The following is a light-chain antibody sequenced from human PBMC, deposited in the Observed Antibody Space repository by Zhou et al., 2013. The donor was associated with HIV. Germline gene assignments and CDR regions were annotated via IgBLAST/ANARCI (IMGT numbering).Light chain of an antibody. CDR1: QGISNY. V-gene: IGKV1-27*01. CDR3: QKYDRAPFT. Sequence: DIQMTQSPSSLSASVGDKVTITCRASQGISNYLAWYQQKPGRVPKLLLYAASTLQSGVPSRFSGTGSGTDFTLTISSLQPEDVATYYCQKYDRAPFTFGPGTKVDIK. CDR2: AAS. J-gene: IGKJ3*01.